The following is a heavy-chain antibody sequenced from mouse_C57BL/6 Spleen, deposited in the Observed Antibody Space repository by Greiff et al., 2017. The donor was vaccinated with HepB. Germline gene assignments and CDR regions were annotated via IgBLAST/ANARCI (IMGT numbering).Heavy chain of an antibody. V-gene: IGHV5-4*01. Sequence: EVKLVESGEGLVKPGGSLKLSCAASGFTFSSYAMSWVRQTPEKRLEWVATISDGGSYTYYPDNVKGRFTISRDNAKNNLYLQMSHLKSEDTAMYYCARDDYWGQGTSVTVSS. J-gene: IGHJ4*01. CDR2: ISDGGSYT. CDR3: ARDDY. CDR1: GFTFSSYA.